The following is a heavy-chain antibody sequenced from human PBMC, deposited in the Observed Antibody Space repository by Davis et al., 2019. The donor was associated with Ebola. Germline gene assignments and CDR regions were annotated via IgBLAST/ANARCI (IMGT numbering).Heavy chain of an antibody. D-gene: IGHD5-24*01. CDR3: ATSEREGSAFDY. V-gene: IGHV3-23*01. Sequence: PGGSLRLSCAASGFTFSDYYMSWIRQAPGKGLEWVSAISGSGGSTYYADSVKGRFTISRDNSKNTLYLQMNSLRAEDTAVYYCATSEREGSAFDYWGQGTLVTVSS. CDR1: GFTFSDYY. CDR2: ISGSGGST. J-gene: IGHJ4*02.